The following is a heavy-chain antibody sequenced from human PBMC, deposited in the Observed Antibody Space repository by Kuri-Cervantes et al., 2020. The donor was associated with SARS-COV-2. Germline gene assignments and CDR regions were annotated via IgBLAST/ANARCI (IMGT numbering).Heavy chain of an antibody. Sequence: LSLTCAASGFTFRSYSMNWVRQAPGKGLEWVSYISSISSTIYYADSVKGRFTISRDNAKNSLYLQMNSLRAEDMALYYCAKGADTAMVTGFDYWGQGTLVTVSS. D-gene: IGHD5-18*01. J-gene: IGHJ4*02. CDR2: ISSISSTI. CDR3: AKGADTAMVTGFDY. V-gene: IGHV3-48*04. CDR1: GFTFRSYS.